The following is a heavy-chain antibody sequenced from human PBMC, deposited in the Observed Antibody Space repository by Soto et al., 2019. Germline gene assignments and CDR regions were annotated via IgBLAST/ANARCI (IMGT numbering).Heavy chain of an antibody. CDR2: ISSSSSTI. V-gene: IGHV3-48*01. CDR3: SRGGVPAASGGLELDY. CDR1: GGTFSDYG. D-gene: IGHD2-2*01. J-gene: IGHJ4*02. Sequence: GGFLRVPWAAAGGTFSDYGMNWVLQAPGKGLEWVSYISSSSSTIYYADSVKGRFTISRDNAKNSLYLQMNSLRADDTALYHCSRGGVPAASGGLELDYRGQRTLVTVSS.